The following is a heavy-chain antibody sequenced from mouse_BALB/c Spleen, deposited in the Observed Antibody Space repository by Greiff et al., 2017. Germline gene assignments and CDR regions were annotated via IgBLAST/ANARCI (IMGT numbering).Heavy chain of an antibody. J-gene: IGHJ2*01. V-gene: IGHV5-12-2*01. CDR1: GFTFSSYT. Sequence: EVKLEESGGGLVQPGGSLKLSCAASGFTFSSYTMSWVRQTPEKRLEWVAYISNGGGSTYYPDTVKGRFTISRDNAKNTLYLQMSSLKSEDTAMYYCARHESFDYWGQGTTLTVSS. CDR2: ISNGGGST. CDR3: ARHESFDY.